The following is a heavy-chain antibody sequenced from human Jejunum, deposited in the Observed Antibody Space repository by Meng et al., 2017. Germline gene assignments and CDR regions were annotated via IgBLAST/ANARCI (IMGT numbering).Heavy chain of an antibody. Sequence: GGSLRPSCAAAGTSVGKSWMSWIRQTPERGLEWVANMNQDGSGKYYVGSGKDRFSISKDNAKNSLYLQMNSLRVEDTAVYYCVVWEVHNYWGQGTLVTVSS. J-gene: IGHJ4*02. V-gene: IGHV3-7*01. CDR2: MNQDGSGK. CDR3: VVWEVHNY. D-gene: IGHD1-26*01. CDR1: GTSVGKSW.